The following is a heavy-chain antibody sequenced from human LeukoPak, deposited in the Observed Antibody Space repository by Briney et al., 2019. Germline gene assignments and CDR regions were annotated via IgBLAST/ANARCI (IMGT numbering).Heavy chain of an antibody. Sequence: GGSLRLSCAASGFTFTTYWMHWVRQAPGKGLVWVSHINSDGSITSYADSVKGRFTISRDNAKNTLYLQMNSLRAEDTAVYYCARDAVDTANAVWGQGTTATVSS. CDR3: ARDAVDTANAV. V-gene: IGHV3-74*01. D-gene: IGHD5-18*01. CDR1: GFTFTTYW. J-gene: IGHJ6*02. CDR2: INSDGSIT.